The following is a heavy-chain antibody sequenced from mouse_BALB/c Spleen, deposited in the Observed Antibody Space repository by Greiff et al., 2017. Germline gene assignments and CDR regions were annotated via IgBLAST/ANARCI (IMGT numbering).Heavy chain of an antibody. CDR2: INPGSGGT. CDR1: GYAFTNYL. D-gene: IGHD2-10*01. Sequence: QVQLQQSGAELVRPGTSVKVSCKASGYAFTNYLIEWVKQRPGQGLEWIGVINPGSGGTNYNEKFKGKATLTADKSSSTAYMQLSSLTSDDSAVYFCAREGTYYGYYFDYWGQGTTLTVSS. J-gene: IGHJ2*01. CDR3: AREGTYYGYYFDY. V-gene: IGHV1-54*01.